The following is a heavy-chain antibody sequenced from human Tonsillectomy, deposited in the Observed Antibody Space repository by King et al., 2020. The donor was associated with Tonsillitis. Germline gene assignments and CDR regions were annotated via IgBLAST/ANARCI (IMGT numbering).Heavy chain of an antibody. D-gene: IGHD2-8*02. V-gene: IGHV4-34*01. Sequence: VQLQQWGAGLLKPSETLSLTRAVYGGSFSGYYWSWIRQPPGKGLEWIGEINQSGSTIYNPSLKSRVTISVDTSRNQLSLKLSSVTAADTAVYYCARGPKEGVVDEPPRLWGQGTLVTVSS. J-gene: IGHJ4*02. CDR3: ARGPKEGVVDEPPRL. CDR1: GGSFSGYY. CDR2: INQSGST.